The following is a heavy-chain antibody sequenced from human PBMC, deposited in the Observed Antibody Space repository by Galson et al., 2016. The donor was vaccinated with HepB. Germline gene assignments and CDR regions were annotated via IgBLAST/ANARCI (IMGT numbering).Heavy chain of an antibody. J-gene: IGHJ5*02. D-gene: IGHD2-21*01. CDR3: ARGQLIHGFDP. CDR1: GVSINTDNW. CDR2: IYRSGTT. V-gene: IGHV4-4*02. Sequence: SETLSLTCVVSGVSINTDNWWSWVRQAPGKGLEWIGEIYRSGTTHCNPSLRSRVTISVDKPKSQISLRMNSVTAADTAVYYCARGQLIHGFDPWGQGTLVVVSS.